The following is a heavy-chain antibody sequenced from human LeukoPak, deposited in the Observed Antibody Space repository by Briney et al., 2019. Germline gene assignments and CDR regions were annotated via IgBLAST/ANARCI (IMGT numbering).Heavy chain of an antibody. J-gene: IGHJ4*02. V-gene: IGHV4-39*07. CDR3: ARDRQLWPPKPFDY. Sequence: SETLSLTCTVSGGSISSSSYYWGWIRQPPGKGLEWIGSIYYSGSTYYNPSLKSRVTISLDTSKNQFSLNLSSVTAADTAVYYCARDRQLWPPKPFDYWGQGTLVTVSS. CDR2: IYYSGST. D-gene: IGHD5-18*01. CDR1: GGSISSSSYY.